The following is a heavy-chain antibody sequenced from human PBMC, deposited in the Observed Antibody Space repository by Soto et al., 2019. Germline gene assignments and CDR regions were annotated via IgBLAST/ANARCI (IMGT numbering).Heavy chain of an antibody. CDR2: ISSSGNTI. CDR1: GFTFSDYY. D-gene: IGHD3-22*01. J-gene: IGHJ4*02. CDR3: AKMSSENYYDPVFS. Sequence: QVQLVESGGGLVKTRGSLRIACAASGFTFSDYYMSWVRQAPGKGLEWVSYISSSGNTIYYADSVKGRFTISRDNAKNSMYLQMNSLRAEDTALYFCAKMSSENYYDPVFSWGQGTLVTVSS. V-gene: IGHV3-11*01.